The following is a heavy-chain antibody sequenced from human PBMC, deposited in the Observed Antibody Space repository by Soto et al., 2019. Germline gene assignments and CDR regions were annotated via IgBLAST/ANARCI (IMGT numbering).Heavy chain of an antibody. D-gene: IGHD2-21*01. CDR1: GGSINSRSYY. CDR2: IYYSGST. Sequence: SLTCTVSGGSINSRSYYWGWIRQSPGKGLEWIGSIYYSGSTYYNPSLKSRVAMSVDTSKNQFSLKLRSVSAADTAVYYCARQRTSVVIQAYFGDWGQGRQVIVS. J-gene: IGHJ4*02. CDR3: ARQRTSVVIQAYFGD. V-gene: IGHV4-39*01.